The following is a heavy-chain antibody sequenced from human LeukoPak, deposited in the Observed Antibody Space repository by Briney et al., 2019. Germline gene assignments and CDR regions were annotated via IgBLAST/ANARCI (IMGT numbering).Heavy chain of an antibody. V-gene: IGHV4-59*08. CDR1: GGSISSYY. Sequence: SETLSLTCAVSGGSISSYYWSWIRQPPGKGLEWIGYIYYSGSTNYNPSLKSRVTISVDTSKNQFSLKLSSVTAADTAVYYCATLHYGDYFDYWGQGTLVTVSS. CDR2: IYYSGST. CDR3: ATLHYGDYFDY. J-gene: IGHJ4*02. D-gene: IGHD4-17*01.